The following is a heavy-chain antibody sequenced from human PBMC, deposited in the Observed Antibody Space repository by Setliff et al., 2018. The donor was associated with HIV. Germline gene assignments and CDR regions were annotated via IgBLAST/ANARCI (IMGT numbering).Heavy chain of an antibody. CDR1: GGSISSYY. CDR2: IYTSGST. D-gene: IGHD6-25*01. Sequence: TLSLTCTVSGGSISSYYWSWIRQPAGKGLEWIGRIYTSGSTNYNPSLKSRVTISVDTSKNQFSLKLTSVTAADTAVYYCARYSPRGYTLTGPYWGQGTLVTVSS. V-gene: IGHV4-4*07. CDR3: ARYSPRGYTLTGPY. J-gene: IGHJ4*02.